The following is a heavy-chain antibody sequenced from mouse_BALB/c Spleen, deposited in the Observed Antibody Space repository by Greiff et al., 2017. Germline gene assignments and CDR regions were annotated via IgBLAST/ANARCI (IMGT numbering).Heavy chain of an antibody. Sequence: VQLQQSGAELARPGASVKLSCKASGYTFTSYWMQWVKQRPGQGLEWIGAIYPGDGDTRYTQKFKGKATLTADKSSSTAYMQLSSLASEDSAVYYCARGGFDYWGQGTTLTVSS. J-gene: IGHJ2*01. CDR3: ARGGFDY. V-gene: IGHV1-87*01. CDR1: GYTFTSYW. CDR2: IYPGDGDT.